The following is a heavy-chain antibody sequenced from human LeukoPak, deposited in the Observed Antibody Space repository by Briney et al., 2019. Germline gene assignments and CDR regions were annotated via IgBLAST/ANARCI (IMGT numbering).Heavy chain of an antibody. J-gene: IGHJ6*03. CDR2: ISGSGGST. D-gene: IGHD3-3*01. CDR3: AKAFWSGYYTAYYYYMDV. V-gene: IGHV3-23*01. CDR1: GFTFSSYA. Sequence: PGGSLRLSCAASGFTFSSYAMSWVRRAPGKGLGWVSTISGSGGSTYYADSVKGRFTISRDNSKNTLYLQMNSLRAEDTAVYYCAKAFWSGYYTAYYYYMDVWGKGTTVTVSS.